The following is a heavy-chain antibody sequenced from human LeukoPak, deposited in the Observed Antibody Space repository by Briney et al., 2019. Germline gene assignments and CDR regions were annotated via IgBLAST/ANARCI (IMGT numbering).Heavy chain of an antibody. D-gene: IGHD1-26*01. CDR2: ISHDGSKK. CDR1: GFTFSNYD. Sequence: GRSLRLSCTASGFTFSNYDMHWVRQAPGKGLEWVALISHDGSKKYFADSVKGRFTVSRDNSKNTLYLQLNSLGTEDTAMYYCARYSGIIKTFDYWGQGTPVTVTS. J-gene: IGHJ4*02. V-gene: IGHV3-30*03. CDR3: ARYSGIIKTFDY.